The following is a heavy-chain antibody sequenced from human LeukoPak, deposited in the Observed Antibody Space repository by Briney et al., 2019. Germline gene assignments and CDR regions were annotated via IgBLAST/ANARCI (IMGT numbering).Heavy chain of an antibody. Sequence: SQTLSLTCAISGDSVSSNSAAWNWIRQSPSRGLEWLGRTFYRSKWYEDYAVSVKSRITINSDTFNNQFSLHLSSVTPEDTAIYYCARERDDYFPFDPWSQGTLVTVSS. D-gene: IGHD2/OR15-2a*01. CDR3: ARERDDYFPFDP. CDR2: TFYRSKWYE. CDR1: GDSVSSNSAA. J-gene: IGHJ5*02. V-gene: IGHV6-1*01.